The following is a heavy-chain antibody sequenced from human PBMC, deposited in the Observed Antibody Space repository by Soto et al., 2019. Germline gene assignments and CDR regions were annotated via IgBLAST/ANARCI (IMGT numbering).Heavy chain of an antibody. V-gene: IGHV1-69*12. CDR1: GGTFSSYT. CDR2: IIPIFPTP. D-gene: IGHD3-22*01. Sequence: QVQLVQSGAEVKKPGSSVKVSCKASGGTFSSYTITWVRQAPGQGLEWMGGIIPIFPTPNYAQKFQGRVTITADESTSTDYMELTSLRSEDTAVYYCASQYFYYSSAFPHPPYWGQGTLVTVSS. CDR3: ASQYFYYSSAFPHPPY. J-gene: IGHJ4*02.